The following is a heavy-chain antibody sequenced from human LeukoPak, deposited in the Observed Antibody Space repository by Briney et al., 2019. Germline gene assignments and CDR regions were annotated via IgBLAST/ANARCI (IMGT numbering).Heavy chain of an antibody. Sequence: SVKVSCKASGGTFSSYTISWVRQAPGQGLEWMGRIIPILGIANYAQKFQGRVTITADKSTSTAYMELSSLRSEDTAVYYCARGLRYFGCLPDSFDIWGQGTMVTVSS. CDR3: ARGLRYFGCLPDSFDI. CDR2: IIPILGIA. D-gene: IGHD3-9*01. J-gene: IGHJ3*02. V-gene: IGHV1-69*02. CDR1: GGTFSSYT.